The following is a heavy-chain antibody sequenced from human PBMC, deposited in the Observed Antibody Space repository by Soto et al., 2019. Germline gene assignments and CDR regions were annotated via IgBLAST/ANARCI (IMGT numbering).Heavy chain of an antibody. D-gene: IGHD5-18*01. CDR3: ARGRPDTALSY. V-gene: IGHV1-69*13. CDR2: IIPIFGTA. J-gene: IGHJ4*02. CDR1: GGTFSRYA. Sequence: SVKFSCKASGGTFSRYAISWVRQAPGQGLEWMGGIIPIFGTANYAQKFQGRVTITADESTSTAYMELSSLRSEDTAVYYCARGRPDTALSYWGQGTLVTVSS.